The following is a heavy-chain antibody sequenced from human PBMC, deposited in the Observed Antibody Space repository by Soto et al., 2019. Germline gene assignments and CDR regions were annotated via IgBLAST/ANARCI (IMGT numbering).Heavy chain of an antibody. J-gene: IGHJ4*02. D-gene: IGHD1-26*01. V-gene: IGHV1-3*01. CDR3: ARTLGGATPADY. CDR1: GYTFTSYA. CDR2: INAGNGNT. Sequence: GASVKVSCKASGYTFTSYAMHWVRQAPGQRLEWMGWINAGNGNTKYSQKFQGRVTITRDTSASTAYMQLSSLRSEDTAVYYCARTLGGATPADYWGQGTLVTVSS.